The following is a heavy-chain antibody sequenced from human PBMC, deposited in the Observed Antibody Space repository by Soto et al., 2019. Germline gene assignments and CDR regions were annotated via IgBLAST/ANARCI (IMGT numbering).Heavy chain of an antibody. V-gene: IGHV1-69*12. Sequence: QVQLVQSGAEVKKPGSSVKVSCKASGGTFSSYAISWVRQAPGQGLEWMGGIIPIFGTANYPQKFQGRVTITADESTSTAYMELSSLRSEDTAGYYSVRPGYCTNGVCSSPFDYSGQGTLGTVSS. CDR2: IIPIFGTA. CDR1: GGTFSSYA. D-gene: IGHD2-8*01. J-gene: IGHJ4*02. CDR3: VRPGYCTNGVCSSPFDY.